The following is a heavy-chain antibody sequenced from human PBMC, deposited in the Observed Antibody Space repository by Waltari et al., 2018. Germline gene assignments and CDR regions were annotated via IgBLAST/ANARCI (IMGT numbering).Heavy chain of an antibody. CDR1: GYTFTRYG. CDR2: VSPHNGDT. Sequence: QVQLVQSGAEVEKPGASVKVSCKAIGYTFTRYGISWVRQAPGQGLEWMGWVSPHNGDTDDAQKFQGRVTMATDTFMNTAYMEFRSLRPDDTAVYYCARGAPYGDYLPCDYWGQGTLVTVSS. D-gene: IGHD4-17*01. V-gene: IGHV1-18*04. J-gene: IGHJ4*02. CDR3: ARGAPYGDYLPCDY.